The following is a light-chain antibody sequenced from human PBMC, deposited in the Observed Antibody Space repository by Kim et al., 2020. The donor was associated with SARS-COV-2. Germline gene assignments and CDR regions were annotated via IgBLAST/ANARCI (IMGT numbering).Light chain of an antibody. V-gene: IGKV1-5*03. Sequence: DIQMTQSPSTLSASVGDRVTITCRASQSISSWVAWYQQKPGKAPKFLIYKASFLETGVPSRFSGSESGTEFTLTINSLQPDDFATYCCQQYNFYPLTFGGGTKVDIK. CDR1: QSISSW. J-gene: IGKJ4*01. CDR3: QQYNFYPLT. CDR2: KAS.